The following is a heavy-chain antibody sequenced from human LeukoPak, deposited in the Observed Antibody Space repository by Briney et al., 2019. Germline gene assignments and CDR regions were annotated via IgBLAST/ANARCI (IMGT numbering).Heavy chain of an antibody. CDR3: ARHGGSHLPYYFDY. V-gene: IGHV4-59*08. Sequence: TPSETLSLTCTVSGCSISSYYWSWIRQPPGKGLEWIGYIYYSGSTNYNPSLKSRVTISVDTSKNQFSLKLSSVTAADTAVYYCARHGGSHLPYYFDYWGQGTLVTVSS. J-gene: IGHJ4*02. CDR2: IYYSGST. D-gene: IGHD3-16*01. CDR1: GCSISSYY.